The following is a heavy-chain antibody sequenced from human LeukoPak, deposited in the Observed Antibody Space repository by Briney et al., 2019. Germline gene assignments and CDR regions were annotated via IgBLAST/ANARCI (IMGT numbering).Heavy chain of an antibody. V-gene: IGHV3-21*01. CDR1: GFTFSSYS. J-gene: IGHJ5*02. D-gene: IGHD3-3*01. CDR2: ISSSSSCI. Sequence: GGSLRLSCAASGFTFSSYSMNWVRQAPGKGLEWVSSISSSSSCIYYADSVKGRFTISRDNAKNSLYLQMNSLRAEDTAVYYCASGMTLRFLEWLSSWGQGTLVTVSS. CDR3: ASGMTLRFLEWLSS.